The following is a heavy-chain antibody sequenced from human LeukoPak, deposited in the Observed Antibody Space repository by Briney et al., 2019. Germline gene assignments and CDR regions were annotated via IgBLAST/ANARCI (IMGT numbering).Heavy chain of an antibody. J-gene: IGHJ3*02. V-gene: IGHV3-53*01. CDR2: LHSGGSK. CDR3: TSLAGFDAFDI. CDR1: GFTVSSVY. D-gene: IGHD3-10*01. Sequence: GGSLRLSCAASGFTVSSVYMTWVRQAPGKGLEWVSVLHSGGSKYYADSVKGRFTISRDNSRNTLYLQMNSLRAADTAVYYCTSLAGFDAFDIWGQGTMVTVSS.